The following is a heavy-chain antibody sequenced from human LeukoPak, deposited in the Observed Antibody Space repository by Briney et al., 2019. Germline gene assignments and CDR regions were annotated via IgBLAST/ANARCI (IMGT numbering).Heavy chain of an antibody. CDR1: GIAFSSYA. CDR2: ISASGSTA. V-gene: IGHV3-23*01. J-gene: IGHJ5*02. Sequence: GSLRLSCAASGIAFSSYAMNWVRQAPGKGLEWVSSISASGSTAYYADCVKGRFTISRDNSKNTLYLQMDSLRAEDTAVYYCAKDKTYVAYWFDPWGQGTLVTVSS. D-gene: IGHD3-10*02. CDR3: AKDKTYVAYWFDP.